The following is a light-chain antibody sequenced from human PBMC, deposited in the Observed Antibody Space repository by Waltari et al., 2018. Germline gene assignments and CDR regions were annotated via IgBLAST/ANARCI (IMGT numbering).Light chain of an antibody. CDR3: QQGNSIPWT. V-gene: IGKV3D-7*01. CDR2: RIS. Sequence: DIVLTQSPTSMAVSQGERVTISCTANSSLTTSYFHWYQQKPGFPPRLLVYRISNLASGVPARFSGRGSGTSYTLTLSSMEAEDAAIYYCQQGNSIPWTFGQGTKVEIK. J-gene: IGKJ1*01. CDR1: SSLTTSY.